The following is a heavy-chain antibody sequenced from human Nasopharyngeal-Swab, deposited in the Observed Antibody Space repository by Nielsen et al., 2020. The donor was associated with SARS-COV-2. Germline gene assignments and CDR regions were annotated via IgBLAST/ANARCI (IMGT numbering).Heavy chain of an antibody. CDR3: VKDKGSSSSEGFDY. D-gene: IGHD6-13*01. CDR2: INWNSGTI. CDR1: GFTFDYA. V-gene: IGHV3-9*01. Sequence: SLKISCAASGFTFDYAMHWVRQAPGKGLEWVSGINWNSGTIGYADSVKGRFTIPRDNAKNSLYLQMNSLRAEDTALYYCVKDKGSSSSEGFDYWGQGTLVTVSS. J-gene: IGHJ4*02.